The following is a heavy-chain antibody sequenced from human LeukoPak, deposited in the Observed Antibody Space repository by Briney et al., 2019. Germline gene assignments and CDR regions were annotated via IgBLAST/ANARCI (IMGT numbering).Heavy chain of an antibody. D-gene: IGHD3-10*01. Sequence: GGSLRLSCAASGFTFSSYSMNWVRQAPGKGLEWVSSISSSSSYIYYADSVKGRFTISRDNAKNSLYLQMNSLRAEDTAVYYCAKDRVVWFGELCDYWGQGTLVTVSS. V-gene: IGHV3-21*04. CDR1: GFTFSSYS. CDR2: ISSSSSYI. J-gene: IGHJ4*02. CDR3: AKDRVVWFGELCDY.